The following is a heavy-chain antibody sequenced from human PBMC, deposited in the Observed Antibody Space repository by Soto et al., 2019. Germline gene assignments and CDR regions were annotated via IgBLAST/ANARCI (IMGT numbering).Heavy chain of an antibody. Sequence: QVQLVESGGGVVQPGGSLKLSCLASGFNLSIYSLHWLRQAPGKGPEWLTVISSGGDKKWYADPVTGRFTISRDDSKNILYLQLDRLRPEDTALYYCARDPTGSLINGFDPWGQGTLVIVSS. CDR3: ARDPTGSLINGFDP. J-gene: IGHJ5*02. V-gene: IGHV3-30-3*01. CDR1: GFNLSIYS. D-gene: IGHD4-17*01. CDR2: ISSGGDKK.